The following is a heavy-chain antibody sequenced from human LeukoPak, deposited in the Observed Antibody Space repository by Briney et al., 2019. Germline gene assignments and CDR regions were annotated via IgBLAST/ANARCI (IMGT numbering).Heavy chain of an antibody. D-gene: IGHD4-17*01. CDR1: GFIFSNYG. J-gene: IGHJ4*02. Sequence: PGGSLRLSCAASGFIFSNYGMHWVRQAPGKGLEWVTGISYDGSNKYYADSVEGRFTISRDNSRNRLYLQMHSLRREDTAVYYCVKADYGDYTLDYWGQGTLVTVSS. V-gene: IGHV3-30*03. CDR3: VKADYGDYTLDY. CDR2: ISYDGSNK.